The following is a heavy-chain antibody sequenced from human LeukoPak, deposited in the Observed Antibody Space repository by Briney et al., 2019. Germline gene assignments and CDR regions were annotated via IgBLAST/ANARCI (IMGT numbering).Heavy chain of an antibody. CDR2: IGNSDSTI. D-gene: IGHD2-2*01. CDR1: GFTFSDYF. CDR3: ARHQVVPSKRPFDY. V-gene: IGHV3-11*01. J-gene: IGHJ4*02. Sequence: KPGGSLRLSCAASGFTFSDYFMSWIRQAPGRGLEWVSYIGNSDSTIYYADSVKGRFTIPRDSAKNSLYLQMNSLRAEDTAVYYCARHQVVPSKRPFDYWGQGTLVTVSS.